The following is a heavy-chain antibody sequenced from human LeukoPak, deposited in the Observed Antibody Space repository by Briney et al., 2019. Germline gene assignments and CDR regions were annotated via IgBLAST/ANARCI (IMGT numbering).Heavy chain of an antibody. D-gene: IGHD1-1*01. CDR3: ARSLYNWNDAFGY. V-gene: IGHV5-51*01. CDR1: GYRVGAYW. J-gene: IGHJ4*02. Sequence: PGQSLKFSCMGSGYRVGAYWIGWVRHMPGKGLEWMGISNPGDSDTIYSPSFQGQATISVDRSTHTSYLKWNGLTAEHTALYYCARSLYNWNDAFGYWGKGTLVTVSS. CDR2: SNPGDSDT.